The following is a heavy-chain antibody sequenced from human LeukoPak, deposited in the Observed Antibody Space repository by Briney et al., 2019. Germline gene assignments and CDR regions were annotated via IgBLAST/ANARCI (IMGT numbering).Heavy chain of an antibody. D-gene: IGHD3-22*01. CDR1: GYTFTGYY. CDR3: ARPGYYYDSSGPSDCFDP. CDR2: INPNSGGT. Sequence: ASVKVSCKASGYTFTGYYMHWVRQAPGQGLEWMGWINPNSGGTNYAQKFQGRVTMTRDTSISTAYMELSRLRSDDTAVYYCARPGYYYDSSGPSDCFDPWGQGALVTVSS. J-gene: IGHJ5*02. V-gene: IGHV1-2*02.